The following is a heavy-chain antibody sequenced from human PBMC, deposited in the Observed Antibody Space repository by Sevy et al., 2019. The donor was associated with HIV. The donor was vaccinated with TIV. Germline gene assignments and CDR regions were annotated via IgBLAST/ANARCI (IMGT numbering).Heavy chain of an antibody. CDR2: MSYDGSYK. D-gene: IGHD6-13*01. Sequence: GGSLRLSCAASGFTFSSHGMHWVRQAPGKGLEWVAVMSYDGSYKSYGDSVKGRFTISRDDSKNTLYLQMNSLRPEHTAMYYCARDCVYSINWYPAYWGQGTLVTVSS. J-gene: IGHJ4*02. CDR3: ARDCVYSINWYPAY. CDR1: GFTFSSHG. V-gene: IGHV3-30*03.